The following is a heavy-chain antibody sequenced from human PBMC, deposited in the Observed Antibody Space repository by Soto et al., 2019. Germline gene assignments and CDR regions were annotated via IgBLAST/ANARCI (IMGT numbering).Heavy chain of an antibody. CDR3: AKDNLRLRYFDWLLPSDAFDI. CDR2: INTDGSST. CDR1: EFTFNNYW. D-gene: IGHD3-9*01. J-gene: IGHJ3*02. V-gene: IGHV3-74*01. Sequence: GGSLRLSCAASEFTFNNYWIHWVRQVPGKGLVWVSRINTDGSSTDYADSVKGRFTISRDNAENTVYLQMNSLRGEDTAVYYCAKDNLRLRYFDWLLPSDAFDIWGQGTMVTVSS.